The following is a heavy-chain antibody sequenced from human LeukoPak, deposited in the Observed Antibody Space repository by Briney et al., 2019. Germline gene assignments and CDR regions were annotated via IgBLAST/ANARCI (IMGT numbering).Heavy chain of an antibody. CDR1: GYTFTGYH. CDR2: INPNSGGT. CDR3: ARDRGYDILTGYFDP. V-gene: IGHV1-2*02. D-gene: IGHD3-9*01. J-gene: IGHJ5*02. Sequence: GASVKVSCKASGYTFTGYHMHWVRQAPGQGLEWMGWINPNSGGTYYAQKFQGRVTMTRDASISTAYMELSRLRSDDTAVYYCARDRGYDILTGYFDPWGQGTLVTVSS.